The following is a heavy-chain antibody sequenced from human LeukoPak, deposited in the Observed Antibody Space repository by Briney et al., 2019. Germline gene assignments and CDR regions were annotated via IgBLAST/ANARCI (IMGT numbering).Heavy chain of an antibody. D-gene: IGHD1-1*01. CDR1: GGSINTHY. CDR2: IYTSGST. Sequence: PSETLSLTCTVSGGSINTHYYSWIRQPAGKGLEWIGRIYTSGSTNYNPSLKSRVTMSVDTSKNQFSLKLSSVTAADTAVYYCARGQLERYRAYYMDVWGKGTTVTVSS. J-gene: IGHJ6*03. V-gene: IGHV4-4*07. CDR3: ARGQLERYRAYYMDV.